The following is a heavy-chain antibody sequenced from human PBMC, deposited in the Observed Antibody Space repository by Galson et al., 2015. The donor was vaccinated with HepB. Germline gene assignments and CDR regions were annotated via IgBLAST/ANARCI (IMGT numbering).Heavy chain of an antibody. D-gene: IGHD3-16*01. V-gene: IGHV3-64D*06. CDR2: ISSNGGST. CDR1: GFTFSSYA. Sequence: SLRLSCAASGFTFSSYAMHWVRQAPGKGLEYVSAISSNGGSTYYADSVKGRFTISRDNSKNTLYLQMSSLRAEDTAVYYCVKGWGGLGLGSGYYYYMDVWGKGTTVTVSS. CDR3: VKGWGGLGLGSGYYYYMDV. J-gene: IGHJ6*03.